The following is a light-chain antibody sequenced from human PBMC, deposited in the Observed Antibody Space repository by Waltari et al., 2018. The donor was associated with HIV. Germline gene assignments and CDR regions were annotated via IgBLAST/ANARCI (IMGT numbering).Light chain of an antibody. Sequence: QSVLTQPPSESAAHGQKVTIFCPGRTSNNGSYYVYWNQHLPGTAPKLLIYDNDKRPSGIPDRFSGFKSGTSATLGITGLQTGDEADDDCGTWDGTLSTGGWVFGGGTKLTVL. CDR3: GTWDGTLSTGGWV. CDR1: TSNNGSYY. V-gene: IGLV1-51*01. J-gene: IGLJ3*02. CDR2: DND.